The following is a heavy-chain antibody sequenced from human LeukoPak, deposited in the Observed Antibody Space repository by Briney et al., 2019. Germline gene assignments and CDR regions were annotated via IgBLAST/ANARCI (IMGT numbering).Heavy chain of an antibody. J-gene: IGHJ4*02. V-gene: IGHV4-61*09. CDR1: GGSISSGSYY. CDR2: IYTSGST. CDR3: ARLSGYYYLFDY. D-gene: IGHD3-22*01. Sequence: SETLSLTCTVSGGSISSGSYYWSWIRQPAGKGLEWIGHIYTSGSTNYNPSLKSRVTISLDTSKNQFSLKLSSVTAADTAVYYCARLSGYYYLFDYWGQGTLVTVSS.